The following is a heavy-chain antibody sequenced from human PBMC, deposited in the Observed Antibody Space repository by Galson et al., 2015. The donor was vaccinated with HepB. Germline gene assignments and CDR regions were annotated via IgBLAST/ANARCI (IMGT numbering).Heavy chain of an antibody. D-gene: IGHD6-13*01. CDR3: ASVRNIAAQDYYQYGMDV. Sequence: SVKVSCKASGYTFTGYYIHWVRQAPGQGLEWMGRINPNSGGTNYAQKFQGRVTMTRDTSISTAYMELSRLRVGDTAVYYCASVRNIAAQDYYQYGMDVWGQGTTVTVSS. CDR2: INPNSGGT. V-gene: IGHV1-2*06. CDR1: GYTFTGYY. J-gene: IGHJ6*02.